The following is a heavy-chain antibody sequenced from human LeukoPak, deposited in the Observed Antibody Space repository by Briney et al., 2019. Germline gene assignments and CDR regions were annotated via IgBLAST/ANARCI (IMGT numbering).Heavy chain of an antibody. Sequence: GRSLRLSCAASGFTFSSYGMHWVRQAPGKGLEWVAVMWYDGSNKYYADSVKGRFTISRDNSKNTLYLQMNSLRAEDTAVYYCAKGGWLRLRRHMDVWGKGTTVTVSS. V-gene: IGHV3-33*06. CDR3: AKGGWLRLRRHMDV. J-gene: IGHJ6*03. CDR2: MWYDGSNK. CDR1: GFTFSSYG. D-gene: IGHD5-12*01.